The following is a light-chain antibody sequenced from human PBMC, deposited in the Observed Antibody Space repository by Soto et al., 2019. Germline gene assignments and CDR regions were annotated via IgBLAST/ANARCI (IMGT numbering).Light chain of an antibody. J-gene: IGKJ4*01. Sequence: EIVLTQSPAILSLYPGERATLSCRASQSVTNYLDWYQQKPGQAPSLLIFDASYRATDIPARFSGSGSGTDFTLTISSLEPEDFAVYYCQQRSNWPLTFGGGTKVEIK. V-gene: IGKV3-11*01. CDR3: QQRSNWPLT. CDR2: DAS. CDR1: QSVTNY.